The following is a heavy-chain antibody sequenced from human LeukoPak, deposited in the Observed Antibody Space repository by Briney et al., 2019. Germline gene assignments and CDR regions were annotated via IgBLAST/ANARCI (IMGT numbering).Heavy chain of an antibody. CDR3: ARAGGDLYYFDY. CDR1: GFTFSRYS. J-gene: IGHJ4*02. CDR2: ISSSSSYI. D-gene: IGHD4-17*01. V-gene: IGHV3-21*01. Sequence: GGSLSLSCAASGFTFSRYSMNWVRQAPGKGLEWVSSISSSSSYIYYADSVKGRFTISRDNAKNSLYLQMNSLRLEDTAVYYCARAGGDLYYFDYWGQGTLVTVSS.